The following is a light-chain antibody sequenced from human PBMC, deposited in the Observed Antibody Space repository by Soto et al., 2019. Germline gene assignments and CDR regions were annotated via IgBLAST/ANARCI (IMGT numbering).Light chain of an antibody. J-gene: IGKJ5*01. V-gene: IGKV2-24*01. CDR3: KQVAQLRT. CDR1: QSHVRSDGNAY. Sequence: DIVMTQTPLSLPVTLGQPVSISCKSSQSHVRSDGNAYLNWLHQRPGQPPRLLIYKVSNRFTGVPDRFSGSGAGTDFTLHISRVAAEDVGIYFCKQVAQLRTFGQGTRLEIK. CDR2: KVS.